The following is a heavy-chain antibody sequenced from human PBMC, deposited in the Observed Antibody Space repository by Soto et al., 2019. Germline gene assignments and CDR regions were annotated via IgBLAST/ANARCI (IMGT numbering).Heavy chain of an antibody. V-gene: IGHV3-23*01. Sequence: EVQLFESGGGLVQPWGSLRLSCAASGVTFSSYAMSWVRQAPGKGLEWVSIISGSGGSTFYADSVKGRFTISRDNSKNTLYLQRTSLTAEDTAVYYSAKHLVNGEVDHWGQGPLVTVSS. CDR2: ISGSGGST. CDR1: GVTFSSYA. D-gene: IGHD3-10*01. CDR3: AKHLVNGEVDH. J-gene: IGHJ4*02.